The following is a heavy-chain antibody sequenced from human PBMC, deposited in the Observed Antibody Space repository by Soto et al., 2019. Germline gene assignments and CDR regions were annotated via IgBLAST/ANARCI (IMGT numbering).Heavy chain of an antibody. Sequence: GGSLRLSCAAYGFTFSAFTMNWVRQAPGKGLEWVSSISSTSSSTYYSDSVKGRFTISRDNAQNSLYLEMISLRAEDAAVYYCARGPISHFDYWGQGTLVTVSS. V-gene: IGHV3-21*01. CDR3: ARGPISHFDY. CDR2: ISSTSSST. D-gene: IGHD1-20*01. J-gene: IGHJ4*02. CDR1: GFTFSAFT.